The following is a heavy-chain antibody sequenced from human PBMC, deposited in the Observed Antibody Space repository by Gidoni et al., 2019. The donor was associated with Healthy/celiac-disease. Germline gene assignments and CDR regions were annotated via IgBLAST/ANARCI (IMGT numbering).Heavy chain of an antibody. CDR3: ARTKLPYYYGSGANWFDP. D-gene: IGHD3-10*01. CDR2: IDWDDDK. Sequence: QVTLRESGPALVKPTQTLTLTCTFSGFSLSTSGMCVSWIRQPPGKALEWLARIDWDDDKYYSTSLKTRLTISKETSKNQVVLTMTNMDPVDTATYYCARTKLPYYYGSGANWFDPWGQGTLVTVSS. V-gene: IGHV2-70*15. J-gene: IGHJ5*02. CDR1: GFSLSTSGMC.